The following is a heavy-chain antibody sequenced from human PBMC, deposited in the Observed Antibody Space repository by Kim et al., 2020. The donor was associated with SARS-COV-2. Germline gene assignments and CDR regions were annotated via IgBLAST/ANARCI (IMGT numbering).Heavy chain of an antibody. J-gene: IGHJ5*02. V-gene: IGHV4-39*01. D-gene: IGHD3-3*01. Sequence: SETLSLTCTVSGGSISTTSYYWGWIRQPPGKGLEWIGSVYYSGTTYYNLSLMSRVTISIDTSKNQFSLRLSSVTAADTAVYYCARHPRSDLFLYVNWFDTWGQGTLVTVSS. CDR3: ARHPRSDLFLYVNWFDT. CDR2: VYYSGTT. CDR1: GGSISTTSYY.